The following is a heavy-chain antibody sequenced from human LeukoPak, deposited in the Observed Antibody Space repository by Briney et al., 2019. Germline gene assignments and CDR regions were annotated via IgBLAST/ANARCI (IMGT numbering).Heavy chain of an antibody. CDR2: IYSSGNT. D-gene: IGHD2-2*01. J-gene: IGHJ4*02. CDR3: ARGYCSSTSCYAGDY. V-gene: IGHV3-53*01. Sequence: GGSLRLSCAASGFAFSNYAMAWVRQAPGKGLEWVSVIYSSGNTYYADSVKGRFTISRDNSKNTLYLQMNSLRAEDTAVYYCARGYCSSTSCYAGDYWGQGTLVTVSS. CDR1: GFAFSNYA.